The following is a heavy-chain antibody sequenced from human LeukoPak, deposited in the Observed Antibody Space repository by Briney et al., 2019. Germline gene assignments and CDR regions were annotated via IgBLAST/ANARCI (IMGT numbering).Heavy chain of an antibody. CDR1: GGSISSSYY. D-gene: IGHD4-23*01. J-gene: IGHJ4*02. CDR2: IYYSGST. V-gene: IGHV4-39*01. CDR3: ARQPPVAASGNFVDY. Sequence: SETLSLTCTVSGGSISSSYYWGWIRQPPGKGLEWIGSIYYSGSTYYNPSLKSRVTISIDTSKNQFSLKPSSVTAADTAVYYCARQPPVAASGNFVDYWGQGTLVTVSS.